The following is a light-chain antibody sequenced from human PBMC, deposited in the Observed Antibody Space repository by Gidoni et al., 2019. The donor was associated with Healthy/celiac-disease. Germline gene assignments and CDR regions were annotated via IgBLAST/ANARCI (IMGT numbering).Light chain of an antibody. Sequence: EIVLTQSPATLSLSPGERATLSCRASQSINSYLAWYQQKPGLAPRLLIYDASNRATGIPARFSGSGSGTDFTLTISSLEPEDFAVYYCQQRSNWPLSRTFGGGTKVEIK. V-gene: IGKV3-11*01. CDR1: QSINSY. J-gene: IGKJ4*01. CDR2: DAS. CDR3: QQRSNWPLSRT.